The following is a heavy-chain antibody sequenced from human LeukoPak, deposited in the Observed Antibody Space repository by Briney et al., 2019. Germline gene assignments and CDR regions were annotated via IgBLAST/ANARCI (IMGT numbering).Heavy chain of an antibody. J-gene: IGHJ6*02. V-gene: IGHV4-4*07. CDR3: ARDQGIVVVVAARPHYYGMDV. CDR1: GGSISSYY. D-gene: IGHD2-15*01. Sequence: SETLSLTCTVSGGSISSYYWSWIRQPAGKGLEWIGRIYTSGSTNYNPSLKSRVTMSVDTSKNQFSLKLSSVTAADTAVYYCARDQGIVVVVAARPHYYGMDVWGQGTTVTVSS. CDR2: IYTSGST.